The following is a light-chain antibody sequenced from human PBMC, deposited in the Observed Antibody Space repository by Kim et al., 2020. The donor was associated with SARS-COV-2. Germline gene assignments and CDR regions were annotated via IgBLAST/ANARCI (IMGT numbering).Light chain of an antibody. CDR2: DVS. CDR1: SSDVGGYNY. CDR3: CSYAGSYTVV. Sequence: GRSVTIACTGTSSDVGGYNYVSWYQQHPGKAPKLMIYDVSKRPSGVPDRFSGSKSGNTASLTISGLQAEDEADYYCCSYAGSYTVVFGGGTKVTV. V-gene: IGLV2-11*01. J-gene: IGLJ2*01.